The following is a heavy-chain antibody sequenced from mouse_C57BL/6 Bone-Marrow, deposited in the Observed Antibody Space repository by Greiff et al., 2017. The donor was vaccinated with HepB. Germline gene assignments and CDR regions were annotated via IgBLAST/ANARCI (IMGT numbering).Heavy chain of an antibody. J-gene: IGHJ2*01. CDR2: IIPSNGGT. D-gene: IGHD2-5*01. CDR1: GYTFTSYW. V-gene: IGHV1-53*01. CDR3: ARRRAYYSNYDYFDY. Sequence: QVQLQQPGTELVKPGASVKLSCKASGYTFTSYWMHGVKRRPGQGLEWIGNIIPSNGGTNYNEKFKSKATLTVDKSSSTAYMQLSSLTSEDSAVYYCARRRAYYSNYDYFDYWGQGTTLTVSS.